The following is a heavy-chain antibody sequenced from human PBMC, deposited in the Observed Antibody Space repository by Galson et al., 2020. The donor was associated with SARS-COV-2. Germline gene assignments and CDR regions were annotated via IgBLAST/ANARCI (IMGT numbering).Heavy chain of an antibody. CDR3: VTARPLGPVNWFDP. V-gene: IGHV1-24*01. CDR2: FDPEDGET. Sequence: VRQAPGKGLEWMGGFDPEDGETIYAQKFQGRVTMTEDTSTDTAYMELSSLRSEDTAVYYCVTARPLGPVNWFDPCGLGTLVTVSS. J-gene: IGHJ5*02.